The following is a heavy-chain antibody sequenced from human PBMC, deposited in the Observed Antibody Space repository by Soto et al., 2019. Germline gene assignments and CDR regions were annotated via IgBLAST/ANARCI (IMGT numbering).Heavy chain of an antibody. V-gene: IGHV1-69*06. CDR2: IIPIFGTA. Sequence: SVKVSCKASGGTFSSYAISWVRQAPGQGLEWMGGIIPIFGTANYAQKFQGRVTITADKSTSTADMEPSSLRSEDTAVYYCARKDRTIFGVVIAAYYYGMDVWGQGTTVTVSS. CDR1: GGTFSSYA. CDR3: ARKDRTIFGVVIAAYYYGMDV. D-gene: IGHD3-3*01. J-gene: IGHJ6*02.